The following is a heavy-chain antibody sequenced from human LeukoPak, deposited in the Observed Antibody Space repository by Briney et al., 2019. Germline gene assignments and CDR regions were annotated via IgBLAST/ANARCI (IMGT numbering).Heavy chain of an antibody. CDR3: ARDRRYYYGMDV. CDR1: GFTVSINY. J-gene: IGHJ6*02. V-gene: IGHV3-66*01. Sequence: GGSLRLSCAASGFTVSINYVSWVRHARGEGLGWVSVIYSGGSTYYADSVKGRFTISRANSKNTLYLQMNSLRAEDTAVYYCARDRRYYYGMDVWGQGTTVTVSS. CDR2: IYSGGST. D-gene: IGHD6-6*01.